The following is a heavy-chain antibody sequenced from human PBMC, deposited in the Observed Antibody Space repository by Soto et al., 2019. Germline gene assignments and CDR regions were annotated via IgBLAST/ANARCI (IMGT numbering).Heavy chain of an antibody. V-gene: IGHV3-23*01. J-gene: IGHJ4*02. Sequence: EVQLLESGGGLVQPGGSLRLSCAASGFTFSNYAMYWVRQTPGKGLEWVSAITASGGNTYYADSVKGRYTISRDNSKNTKSLQMNSLRAEARAIYYCAKGSARYDDCFDYWGQGTLVAVSS. CDR3: AKGSARYDDCFDY. CDR1: GFTFSNYA. D-gene: IGHD3-22*01. CDR2: ITASGGNT.